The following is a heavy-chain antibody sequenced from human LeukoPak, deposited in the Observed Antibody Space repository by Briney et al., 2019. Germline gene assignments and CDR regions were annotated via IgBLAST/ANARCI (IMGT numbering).Heavy chain of an antibody. D-gene: IGHD3-16*01. J-gene: IGHJ6*02. Sequence: ASVKVSCKASGYTFTSYDINWVRQATGQGLEWMGWMNPNSGNTGYAQKFQGRVTMTRNTSISTAYMELSSLRSEDTAVYYCARSLYDYVWGSYGLFDYYYGMDVWGQGTTVTVSS. CDR2: MNPNSGNT. CDR1: GYTFTSYD. CDR3: ARSLYDYVWGSYGLFDYYYGMDV. V-gene: IGHV1-8*01.